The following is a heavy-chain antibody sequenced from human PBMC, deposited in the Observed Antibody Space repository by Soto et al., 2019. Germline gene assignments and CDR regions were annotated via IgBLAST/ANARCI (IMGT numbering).Heavy chain of an antibody. J-gene: IGHJ5*02. D-gene: IGHD6-13*01. Sequence: SETLSLTCPVSGCSISSSSYYWGWIRQPPGKGLEWIGSIYYSGSTYYNPSLKSRVTISVDTSKNQFSLKLSSVTAADTAVYYCASHIAAAIVSGFDPWGQGTLVTVSS. CDR2: IYYSGST. V-gene: IGHV4-39*01. CDR3: ASHIAAAIVSGFDP. CDR1: GCSISSSSYY.